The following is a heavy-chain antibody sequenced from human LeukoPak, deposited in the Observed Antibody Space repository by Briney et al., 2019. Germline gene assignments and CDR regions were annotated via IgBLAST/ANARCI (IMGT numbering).Heavy chain of an antibody. V-gene: IGHV1-8*01. J-gene: IGHJ5*02. CDR3: ALLYYYDSSGYYYGGWFDP. CDR2: MNPNSGNT. CDR1: GYTFTSYD. D-gene: IGHD3-22*01. Sequence: ASVKVSCKASGYTFTSYDINWVRQATGQGLEWMRWMNPNSGNTGYAQKFQGRVTMTRNTSISTAYMELSSLRSEDTAVYYCALLYYYDSSGYYYGGWFDPWGQGTLVTVSS.